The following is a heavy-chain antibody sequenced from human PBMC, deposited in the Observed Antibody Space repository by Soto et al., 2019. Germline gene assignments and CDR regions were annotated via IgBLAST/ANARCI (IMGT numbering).Heavy chain of an antibody. Sequence: QVQLVQSGAEVKKPGASVKVSCKASGYTFSSYAISWVRQAPGQGLEWMGWISAYNGNTNYAQKLQGRVTMTTDTSPSTAYRELRRLRADATAVYYCARDRGGGLFDPWGQGTLVTVSS. CDR3: ARDRGGGLFDP. D-gene: IGHD3-10*01. V-gene: IGHV1-18*01. CDR1: GYTFSSYA. CDR2: ISAYNGNT. J-gene: IGHJ5*02.